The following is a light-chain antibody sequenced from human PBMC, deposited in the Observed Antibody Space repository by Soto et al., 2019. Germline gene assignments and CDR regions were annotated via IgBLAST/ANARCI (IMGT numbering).Light chain of an antibody. Sequence: QSALTQPASVSGSPGQSITISCTGTNSDIGGYNYVSWYQHHPGKAPKLIIYEVSNRPSGVSNRFSGSKFGNTASLTVSGLQAEDEADYSCCSFSSSGTPKWVFGGGTQLTV. CDR2: EVS. J-gene: IGLJ2*01. V-gene: IGLV2-14*01. CDR1: NSDIGGYNY. CDR3: CSFSSSGTPKWV.